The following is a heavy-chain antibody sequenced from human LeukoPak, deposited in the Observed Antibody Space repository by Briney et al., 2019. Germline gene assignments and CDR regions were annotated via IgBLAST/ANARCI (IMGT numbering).Heavy chain of an antibody. D-gene: IGHD3-22*01. CDR3: ARGTYYDSSAYSGVRLFDY. CDR1: GYTFTGYY. Sequence: ASVKVSCEASGYTFTGYYMHWVRQAPGQGLEWMGWISPNSGRTNYAQKFQGRVTMTGDTSISTAYMELARLTSDDTAVYYCARGTYYDSSAYSGVRLFDYWGQGTLVTVSS. V-gene: IGHV1-2*02. CDR2: ISPNSGRT. J-gene: IGHJ4*02.